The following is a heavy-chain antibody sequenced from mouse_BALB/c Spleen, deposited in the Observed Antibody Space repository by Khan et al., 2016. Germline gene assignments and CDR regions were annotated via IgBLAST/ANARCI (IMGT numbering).Heavy chain of an antibody. CDR1: GFTFSSYG. CDR2: INSNGGST. J-gene: IGHJ2*01. V-gene: IGHV5-6-3*01. Sequence: EVELVESGGGLVQPGGSLKLSCAASGFTFSSYGMSWVRQTPDKRLELVATINSNGGSTYYPDSVKGRFTISRDNAKNTLYPQMSSLKSEDTAMYYCAREGYYGNYFDYWGQGTTLTVSS. CDR3: AREGYYGNYFDY. D-gene: IGHD2-1*01.